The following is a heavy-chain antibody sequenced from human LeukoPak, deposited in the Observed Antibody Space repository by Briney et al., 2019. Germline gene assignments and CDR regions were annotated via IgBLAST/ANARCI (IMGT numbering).Heavy chain of an antibody. D-gene: IGHD6-19*01. CDR1: GFTFSSYA. V-gene: IGHV3-23*01. J-gene: IGHJ5*02. Sequence: GGSLRLSCAASGFTFSSYAMSWVRQAPGKGLEWVSAISGSGGNTYYADSVKGRFTISRDNSRNTPYVQMSSLRAEDTAVYYCANFERTVAGPYNWFDPWGQGTLVTVSS. CDR3: ANFERTVAGPYNWFDP. CDR2: ISGSGGNT.